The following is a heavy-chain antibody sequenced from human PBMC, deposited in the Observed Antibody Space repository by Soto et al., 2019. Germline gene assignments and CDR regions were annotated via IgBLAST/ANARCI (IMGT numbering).Heavy chain of an antibody. D-gene: IGHD5-12*01. CDR3: ARGRIVDIVATTPFDY. J-gene: IGHJ4*02. CDR2: INHSGST. CDR1: GGSFSGYY. Sequence: SETLSLTCAVYGGSFSGYYWSWIRQPPGKGLEWIGEINHSGSTNYNPSLKSRVTISVDTSKNQFSLKLSSVTAADTAVYYCARGRIVDIVATTPFDYWGQGTLVTVSS. V-gene: IGHV4-34*01.